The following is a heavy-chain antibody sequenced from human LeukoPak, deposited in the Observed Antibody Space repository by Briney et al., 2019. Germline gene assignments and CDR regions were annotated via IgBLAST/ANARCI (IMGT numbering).Heavy chain of an antibody. Sequence: PGGSLRLSCAASGFTFDDYGMSWVRQAPGKGLEWVSGINWNGSGAGYADSVKGRFTISRDNAKNSLYLQMNSLKAEDTALFYCARDYFWEQYYFDYWGQGTLVTVSS. CDR1: GFTFDDYG. J-gene: IGHJ4*02. V-gene: IGHV3-20*04. D-gene: IGHD3-16*01. CDR3: ARDYFWEQYYFDY. CDR2: INWNGSGA.